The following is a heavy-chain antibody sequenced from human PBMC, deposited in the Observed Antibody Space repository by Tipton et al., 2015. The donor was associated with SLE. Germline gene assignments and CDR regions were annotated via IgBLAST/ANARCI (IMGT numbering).Heavy chain of an antibody. D-gene: IGHD3-16*02. Sequence: LRLSCAVYGGSFSGYYWSWIRQPPGKGLEWIGEINHSGSTNYNPSLKSRVTISVDTSKNQFSLKLSSVTAADTAVYYCAREGITFGGVIVSFDYWGQGTLVTVSS. J-gene: IGHJ4*02. CDR2: INHSGST. V-gene: IGHV4-34*01. CDR3: AREGITFGGVIVSFDY. CDR1: GGSFSGYY.